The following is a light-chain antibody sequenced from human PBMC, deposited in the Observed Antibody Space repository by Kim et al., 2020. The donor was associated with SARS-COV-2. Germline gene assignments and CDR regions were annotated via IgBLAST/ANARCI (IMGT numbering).Light chain of an antibody. CDR2: GNT. J-gene: IGLJ1*01. CDR1: SSNIGANFD. CDR3: QSYDNSLNSYV. Sequence: QSVLTQPPSVSGAPGQRVTFSCTGSSSNIGANFDVHWYQHLPGTAPKLLISGNTNRPSGVPDRFSGSKSGTSASLAIIGLQAEDEADYYCQSYDNSLNSYVFGTGTKVTVL. V-gene: IGLV1-40*01.